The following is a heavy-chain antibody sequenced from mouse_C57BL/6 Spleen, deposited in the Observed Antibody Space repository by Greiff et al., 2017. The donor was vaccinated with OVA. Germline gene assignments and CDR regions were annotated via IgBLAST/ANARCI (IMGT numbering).Heavy chain of an antibody. J-gene: IGHJ4*01. CDR2: ILPGSGST. CDR3: TKAAIYAMDY. Sequence: QVQLQQSGAELMKPGASVKLSCKASGYTFTGYWIEWVKQRPGHGLEWIGEILPGSGSTKYHEKFKGKATFTADTSSNTAYMQLSSLTTEDSAIYYCTKAAIYAMDYWGQGTSVTVSS. D-gene: IGHD6-1*01. CDR1: GYTFTGYW. V-gene: IGHV1-9*01.